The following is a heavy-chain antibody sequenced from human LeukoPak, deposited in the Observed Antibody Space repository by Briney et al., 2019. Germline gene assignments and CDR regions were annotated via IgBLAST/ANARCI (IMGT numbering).Heavy chain of an antibody. V-gene: IGHV3-74*01. Sequence: GGSLRLSCAASGFTFSSYWMHWVRQAPGKGLVWVSRINSDGSSTSYADSVKGRFTISRDNAKNTLYLQMNSLRAEDTAVYYCARDLYDYVWGSYRYTGDDAFDIWGQGTMVTVSS. CDR2: INSDGSST. D-gene: IGHD3-16*02. J-gene: IGHJ3*02. CDR1: GFTFSSYW. CDR3: ARDLYDYVWGSYRYTGDDAFDI.